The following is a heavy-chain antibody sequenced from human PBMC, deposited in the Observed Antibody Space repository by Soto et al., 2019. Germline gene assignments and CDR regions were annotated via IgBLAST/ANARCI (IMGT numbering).Heavy chain of an antibody. CDR1: GGSISSYY. D-gene: IGHD2-15*01. Sequence: SETLSLTCTVSGGSISSYYWSWIRQPPGKGLEWIGYIYYSGSTNYNPSLKSRVTISVDTSKNQFSLKLSSVTAADTAVYYCARGGDIGHYHYYMDVWGKGTTVTVSS. V-gene: IGHV4-59*08. CDR3: ARGGDIGHYHYYMDV. CDR2: IYYSGST. J-gene: IGHJ6*03.